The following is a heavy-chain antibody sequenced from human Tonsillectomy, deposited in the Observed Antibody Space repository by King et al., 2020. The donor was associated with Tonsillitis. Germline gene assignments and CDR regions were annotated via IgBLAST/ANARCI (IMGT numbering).Heavy chain of an antibody. CDR2: IKSGGSYT. V-gene: IGHV3-74*01. CDR3: VRELTTPDAFDI. D-gene: IGHD4/OR15-4a*01. Sequence: VQLVESGGGLVQPGGSLRLSCAASGFTFSSYWMHWVRQGPGKGLVWVSRIKSGGSYTSYADSVKGRFTTSRDNAKNTWYLQMNSLRAEDTAVYYCVRELTTPDAFDIWGEGTMVTVSS. J-gene: IGHJ3*02. CDR1: GFTFSSYW.